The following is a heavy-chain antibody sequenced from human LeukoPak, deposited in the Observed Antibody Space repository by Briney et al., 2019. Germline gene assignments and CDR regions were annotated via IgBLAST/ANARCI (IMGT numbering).Heavy chain of an antibody. Sequence: PGRSLRLSCAASGFTFNRYGMQWVRQAPGKGLEWVSSISSSSSYIYYADSVKGRFTISRDNAKNSLYLQMNSLRAEDTAVYYCARAVGIAVAGFLDYWGQGTLVTVSS. CDR2: ISSSSSYI. V-gene: IGHV3-21*01. D-gene: IGHD6-19*01. CDR3: ARAVGIAVAGFLDY. J-gene: IGHJ4*02. CDR1: GFTFNRYG.